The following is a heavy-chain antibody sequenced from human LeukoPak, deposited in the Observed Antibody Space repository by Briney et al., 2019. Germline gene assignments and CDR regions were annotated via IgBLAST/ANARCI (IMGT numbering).Heavy chain of an antibody. CDR3: AGGYTSIWYYFDY. CDR2: ISGSSGSA. V-gene: IGHV3-23*01. D-gene: IGHD6-13*01. CDR1: GFTFSSYA. Sequence: GGSLRLSCAASGFTFSSYAMSWVRQAPGKGLEWVSAISGSSGSAYDADSVKGRFTISRDNSRNTLYLQMNSLRAEDTAVYYCAGGYTSIWYYFDYWGQGTLVTVSS. J-gene: IGHJ4*02.